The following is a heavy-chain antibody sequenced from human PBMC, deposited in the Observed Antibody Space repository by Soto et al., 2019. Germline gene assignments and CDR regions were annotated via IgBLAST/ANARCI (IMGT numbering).Heavy chain of an antibody. CDR2: IYYSGST. D-gene: IGHD3-3*01. V-gene: IGHV4-39*01. J-gene: IGHJ4*02. CDR1: GGSISSSSYY. Sequence: QLQLQESGPGLVKPSETLSLTCTVSGGSISSSSYYWGWIRQPPGKGLEWIGSIYYSGSTYYNPSLTSRVTISVDTSKNQFSLKLSSVTAADTAVYYCARLPYDFWSGYYSYFDYWGQGTLVTVSS. CDR3: ARLPYDFWSGYYSYFDY.